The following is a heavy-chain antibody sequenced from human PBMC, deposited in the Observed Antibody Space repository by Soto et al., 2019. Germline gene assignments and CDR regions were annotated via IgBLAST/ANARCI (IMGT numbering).Heavy chain of an antibody. V-gene: IGHV3-23*04. D-gene: IGHD1-26*01. CDR2: ITAGGDT. CDR3: SKDQWEFRF. Sequence: EVQLVESGGGLVKPGGSLRLSCAASGFTFSSYSMNWVRQAPGKGLEWVSSITAGGDTYYADSLKGRFTISRDNSKSTLYLQMNSLRAGDTAVYYCSKDQWEFRFWGQGTLVTVSS. CDR1: GFTFSSYS. J-gene: IGHJ4*02.